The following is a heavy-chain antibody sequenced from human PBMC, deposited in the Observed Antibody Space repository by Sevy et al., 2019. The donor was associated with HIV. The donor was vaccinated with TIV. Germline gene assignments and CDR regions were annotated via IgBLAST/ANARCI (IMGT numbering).Heavy chain of an antibody. D-gene: IGHD3-22*01. V-gene: IGHV3-30*18. CDR2: ISYDGSNK. CDR3: AKDLDYFDSSAGPSSLIYNYYYGLED. Sequence: GGSLRLSCAASGFTFSSFGMHWVRQAPGKGLEWVSFISYDGSNKKHADSVKGRLTVSRDKSKNTLYLQMNSLRAEDTAVYYCAKDLDYFDSSAGPSSLIYNYYYGLEDWGPGTTVTVSS. J-gene: IGHJ6*02. CDR1: GFTFSSFG.